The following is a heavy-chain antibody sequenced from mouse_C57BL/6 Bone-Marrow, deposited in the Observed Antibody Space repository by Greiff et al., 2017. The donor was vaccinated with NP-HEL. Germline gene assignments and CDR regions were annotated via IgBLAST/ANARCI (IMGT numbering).Heavy chain of an antibody. CDR1: GYTFTSYW. Sequence: QVQLQQPGAELVKPGASVKLSCKASGYTFTSYWMHWVKQRPGQGLEWIGMIHPNSGSTNYNEKFKSKATLTVDKSSSTAYMQLSSLTSEDSAVFYGATFCYSCGSSPFYFDVWGKGTTVTVSS. V-gene: IGHV1-64*01. J-gene: IGHJ1*03. CDR3: ATFCYSCGSSPFYFDV. D-gene: IGHD1-1*01. CDR2: IHPNSGST.